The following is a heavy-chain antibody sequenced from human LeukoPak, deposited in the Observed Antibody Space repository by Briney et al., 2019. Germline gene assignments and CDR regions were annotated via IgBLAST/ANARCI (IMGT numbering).Heavy chain of an antibody. CDR3: ARDRGTMIVVAHDAFDI. Sequence: PSETLSLTCTVSGGSISSYYWSWIRQPPGKGLEWIGYIYYSGSTNYNPSLKGRVTISVDTSKNQFSLKLSSVTAADTAVYYCARDRGTMIVVAHDAFDIWGQGTMVTVSS. CDR1: GGSISSYY. V-gene: IGHV4-59*01. D-gene: IGHD3-22*01. J-gene: IGHJ3*02. CDR2: IYYSGST.